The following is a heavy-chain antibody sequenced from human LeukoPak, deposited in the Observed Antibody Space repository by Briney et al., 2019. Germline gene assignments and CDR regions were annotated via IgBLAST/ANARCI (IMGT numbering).Heavy chain of an antibody. CDR1: EFTFSSHW. CDR3: ATYVNWVAGDV. CDR2: IKDDGSEK. V-gene: IGHV3-7*01. D-gene: IGHD1-1*01. J-gene: IGHJ6*02. Sequence: PGGSLRLSCAASEFTFSSHWMSWVRQAPGKGLEWVANIKDDGSEKYYVDSVKGRFTISRDNANNSLYLQMNSLRAEDTAVYYGATYVNWVAGDVYGQGTTVSVSS.